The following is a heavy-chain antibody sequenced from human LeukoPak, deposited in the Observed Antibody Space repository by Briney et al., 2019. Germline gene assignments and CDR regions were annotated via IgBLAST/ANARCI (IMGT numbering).Heavy chain of an antibody. Sequence: PGGSLRLSCAASGFTSSSYGMHWVRQAPGKGLEWVAVISYDGSNKYYADSVKGRFTISRDNSKNTLYLQMNSLRAEDTAVYYCAKDYGIAAAGNQDAFDIWGQGTMVTVSS. J-gene: IGHJ3*02. CDR2: ISYDGSNK. CDR3: AKDYGIAAAGNQDAFDI. V-gene: IGHV3-30*18. D-gene: IGHD6-13*01. CDR1: GFTSSSYG.